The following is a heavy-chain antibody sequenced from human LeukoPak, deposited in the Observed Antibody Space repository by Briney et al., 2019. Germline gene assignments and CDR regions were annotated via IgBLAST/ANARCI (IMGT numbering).Heavy chain of an antibody. V-gene: IGHV1-24*01. CDR2: FDTEDGET. CDR1: GYTLTELS. Sequence: GASVKVSCKFSGYTLTELSMHWVRQAPAKGLEWMGGFDTEDGETIYAQKFQGRVTMTEDTSTDTAYMELSSLRSEDTAVYYCATDGRIAAAGTRYYYYYMDVWGKGTTVTVSS. D-gene: IGHD6-13*01. J-gene: IGHJ6*03. CDR3: ATDGRIAAAGTRYYYYYMDV.